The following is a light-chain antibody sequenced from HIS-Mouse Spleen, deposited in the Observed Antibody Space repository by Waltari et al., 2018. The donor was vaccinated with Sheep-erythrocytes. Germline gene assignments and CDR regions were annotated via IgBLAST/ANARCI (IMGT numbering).Light chain of an antibody. CDR3: CSYAGSSTLWV. V-gene: IGLV2-23*01. J-gene: IGLJ3*02. Sequence: QSALTQPASVSGSPGQSITISCTGTSSDVGSYNLVSWYQQHPGKAPKLMIYEGSKRPSGVSNSFSGSKSGNTASLTISGLQAEDEADYYCCSYAGSSTLWVFGGGTKLTVL. CDR2: EGS. CDR1: SSDVGSYNL.